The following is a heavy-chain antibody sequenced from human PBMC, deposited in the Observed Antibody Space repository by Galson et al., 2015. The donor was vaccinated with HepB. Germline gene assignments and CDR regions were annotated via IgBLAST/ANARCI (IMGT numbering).Heavy chain of an antibody. V-gene: IGHV3-33*01. CDR2: IWYDGSNK. D-gene: IGHD4-17*01. J-gene: IGHJ4*02. CDR3: ARDGLTTYRPLYYFDY. Sequence: SLRLSCAASGFTFSSYGMHWVRQAPGKGLEWVAVIWYDGSNKYYADSVKGRFTISRDNSKNTLYLQMNSLRAEDTAVYYCARDGLTTYRPLYYFDYWGQGTLVTVSS. CDR1: GFTFSSYG.